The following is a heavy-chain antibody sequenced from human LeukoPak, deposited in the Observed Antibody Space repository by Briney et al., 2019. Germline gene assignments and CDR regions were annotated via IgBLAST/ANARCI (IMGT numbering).Heavy chain of an antibody. CDR1: GFTFSIYW. CDR2: IKEDGSEK. J-gene: IGHJ4*02. Sequence: PGGSLRLSCAASGFTFSIYWMSWVRQAPGKGLEWVANIKEDGSEKYYVDSVKGRFTISRDNAKNSLYLQMNSLRAEDTAVYYCAGGRELDYWGQGTLVTVSS. CDR3: AGGRELDY. V-gene: IGHV3-7*01.